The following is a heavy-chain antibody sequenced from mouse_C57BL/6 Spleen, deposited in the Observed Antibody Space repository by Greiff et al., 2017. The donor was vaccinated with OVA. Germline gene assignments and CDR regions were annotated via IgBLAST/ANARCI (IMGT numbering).Heavy chain of an antibody. CDR2: ISSGGDYI. V-gene: IGHV5-9-1*02. CDR3: TRGLTGTWYFDV. J-gene: IGHJ1*03. CDR1: GFTFSSYA. Sequence: EVKLVESGAGLVKPGGSLKLSCAASGFTFSSYAMSWVRQTPEKRLEWVAYISSGGDYIYYADTVKGRFTISRDNARNTLYLQMSSLKSEDTAMYYCTRGLTGTWYFDVWGTGTTVTVSS. D-gene: IGHD4-1*01.